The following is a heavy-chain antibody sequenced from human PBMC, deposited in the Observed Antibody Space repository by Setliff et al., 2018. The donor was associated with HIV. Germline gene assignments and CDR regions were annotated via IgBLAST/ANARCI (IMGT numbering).Heavy chain of an antibody. J-gene: IGHJ4*02. CDR2: IIPILGIA. Sequence: SVKVSCKASGGTFSCYAISWVRQAPGQGLEWMGGIIPILGIANYAQKFQGRVTITADESTSTAYMELSSLRSEDTAVYYCADSSGYYSGFSYWGQGTLVTVSS. CDR1: GGTFSCYA. CDR3: ADSSGYYSGFSY. V-gene: IGHV1-69*10. D-gene: IGHD3-22*01.